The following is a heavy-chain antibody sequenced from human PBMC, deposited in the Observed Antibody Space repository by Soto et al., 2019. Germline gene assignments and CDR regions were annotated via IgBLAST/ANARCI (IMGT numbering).Heavy chain of an antibody. CDR3: ARDSTDHWFDP. J-gene: IGHJ5*02. Sequence: KSSETLSFTCTVSGGSIGTYYWSWIRQSPGKGLEWIANIYYSGTTNYNPSLKSQVTISMDTSKNHFSLTLSSVTAADTAVYYCARDSTDHWFDPWGQGTLVTVSS. CDR2: IYYSGTT. V-gene: IGHV4-59*01. CDR1: GGSIGTYY.